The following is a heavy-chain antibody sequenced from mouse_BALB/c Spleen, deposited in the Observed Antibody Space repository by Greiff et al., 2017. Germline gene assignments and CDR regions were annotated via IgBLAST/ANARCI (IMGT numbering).Heavy chain of an antibody. J-gene: IGHJ3*01. D-gene: IGHD2-4*01. Sequence: VQLQQSGAELAKPGASVKMSCKASGYTFTSYWMHWVKQRPGQGLEWIGYINPSTGYTEYNQKFKDKVTLTADKSSSTAYMQLSSLTSEDSAVYYCATTMITTKAGFAYWGQGTLVTVSA. CDR1: GYTFTSYW. V-gene: IGHV1-7*01. CDR3: ATTMITTKAGFAY. CDR2: INPSTGYT.